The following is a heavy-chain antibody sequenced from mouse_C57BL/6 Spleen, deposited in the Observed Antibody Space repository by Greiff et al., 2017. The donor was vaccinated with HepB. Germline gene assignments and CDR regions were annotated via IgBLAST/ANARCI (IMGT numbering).Heavy chain of an antibody. J-gene: IGHJ4*01. CDR3: ARYIPDYYYAMDY. V-gene: IGHV1-76*01. D-gene: IGHD2-4*01. CDR1: GYTFTDYY. Sequence: VQLQQSGAELVRPGASVKLSCKASGYTFTDYYINWVKQRPGQGLEWIARIYPGSGNTYYNEKFKGKATLTAEKSSSTAYMQLSSLTSEDSAVYFCARYIPDYYYAMDYWGRGTSVTVSS. CDR2: IYPGSGNT.